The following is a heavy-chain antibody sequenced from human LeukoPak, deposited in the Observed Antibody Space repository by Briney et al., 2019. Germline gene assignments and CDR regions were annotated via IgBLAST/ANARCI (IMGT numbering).Heavy chain of an antibody. CDR2: IKQDGSDK. CDR3: ARDYEEHYYDGSGYYGY. V-gene: IGHV3-7*01. D-gene: IGHD3-22*01. J-gene: IGHJ4*02. Sequence: GGSLRLSCAASGFTFNDYWMTWVRQAPGKGLEWVANIKQDGSDKNYVDSVKGRFTISRDNAENSLYLEMKSLRAEDTALYYCARDYEEHYYDGSGYYGYWGQGTLVTVSS. CDR1: GFTFNDYW.